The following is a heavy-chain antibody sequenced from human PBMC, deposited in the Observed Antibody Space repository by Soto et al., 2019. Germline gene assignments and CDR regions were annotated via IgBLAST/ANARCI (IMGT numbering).Heavy chain of an antibody. V-gene: IGHV1-69*12. Sequence: QVQLVQSGAEVKKPGSSVKVSCKASGGTFSSYAISWVRQAPGQGLEWMGGIIPIFGTANYAQKFQGRVTLAADHSTSTAYLELSSLRSEDTAVYYCASPPSSNRYYYGMDVWGQGTTVTVSS. CDR2: IIPIFGTA. J-gene: IGHJ6*02. D-gene: IGHD4-4*01. CDR1: GGTFSSYA. CDR3: ASPPSSNRYYYGMDV.